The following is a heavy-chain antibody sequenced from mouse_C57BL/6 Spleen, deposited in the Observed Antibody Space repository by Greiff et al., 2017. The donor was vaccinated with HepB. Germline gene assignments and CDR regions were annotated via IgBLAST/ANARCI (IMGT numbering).Heavy chain of an antibody. Sequence: QVQLKQSGAELVKPGASVKLSCKASGYTFTEYTIHWVKQRSGQGLEWIGWFYPGSGSIKYNEKFKDNATVTADKSSSTVYMELSRLTSEDSAVYFCARHEGYGSSLYGYFDVWGTGTTVTVSS. CDR2: FYPGSGSI. CDR3: ARHEGYGSSLYGYFDV. V-gene: IGHV1-62-2*01. D-gene: IGHD1-1*01. J-gene: IGHJ1*03. CDR1: GYTFTEYT.